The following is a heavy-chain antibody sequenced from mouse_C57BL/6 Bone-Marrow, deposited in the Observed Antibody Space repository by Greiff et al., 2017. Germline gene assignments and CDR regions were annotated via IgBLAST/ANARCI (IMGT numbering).Heavy chain of an antibody. CDR1: VFNIKDDY. J-gene: IGHJ2*01. CDR2: IDPETGDT. V-gene: IGHV14-4*01. CDR3: TTDSSGYGY. Sequence: VQLQQSGAELVRPGASVKLSCTASVFNIKDDYLHWVKQRPEQGLAWIGWIDPETGDTEYASKFQGTAPITADTSSNTAYLQLSSLTSEDTAVYYCTTDSSGYGYWGQGTTLTVSS. D-gene: IGHD3-2*02.